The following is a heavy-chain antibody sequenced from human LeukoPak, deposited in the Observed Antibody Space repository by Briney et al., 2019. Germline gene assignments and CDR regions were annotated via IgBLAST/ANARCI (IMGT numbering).Heavy chain of an antibody. V-gene: IGHV4-4*02. J-gene: IGHJ6*02. CDR2: IYHSGST. CDR1: GGSISSSNW. Sequence: PSQTLSLTCAVSGGSISSSNWWSWVRQPPGKGLAWIGEIYHSGSTNYNPSLKSRVTISVDKSKNQFSLKLSSVTAADTAVYYCAKGIVGAFHGMDVWGQGTTVTVSS. CDR3: AKGIVGAFHGMDV. D-gene: IGHD1-26*01.